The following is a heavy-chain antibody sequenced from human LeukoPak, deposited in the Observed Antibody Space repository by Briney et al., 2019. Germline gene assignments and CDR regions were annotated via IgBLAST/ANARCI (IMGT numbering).Heavy chain of an antibody. CDR1: GFTFSSYA. CDR3: AKDLEYSSFI. V-gene: IGHV3-30-3*01. CDR2: ISYDGSNK. D-gene: IGHD6-6*01. J-gene: IGHJ4*02. Sequence: GGSLRLSCAASGFTFSSYAMHWVRQAPGKGLEWVAVISYDGSNKYYADSVKGRFTISRDNSKNTLYLQMNSLRAEDTAVYYCAKDLEYSSFIWGQGTLVTVSS.